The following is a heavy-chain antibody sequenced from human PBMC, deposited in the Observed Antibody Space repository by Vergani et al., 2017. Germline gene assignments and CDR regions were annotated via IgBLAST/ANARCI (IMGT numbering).Heavy chain of an antibody. J-gene: IGHJ5*02. CDR1: GYTFTGYY. V-gene: IGHV1-2*02. CDR2: INPNSGGT. D-gene: IGHD3-9*01. Sequence: QVQLVQSGAEVKKPGASVKVSCKASGYTFTGYYMHWVRQAPGXGLEWMGWINPNSGGTNYAQKFQGRVTMTRDTSISTAYMELGRLRSDDTAVYYCARARYDILTGYPPEDNWFDPWGQGTLVTVSS. CDR3: ARARYDILTGYPPEDNWFDP.